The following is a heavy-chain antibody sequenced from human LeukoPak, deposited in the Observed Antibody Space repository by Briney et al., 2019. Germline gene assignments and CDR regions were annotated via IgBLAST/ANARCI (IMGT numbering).Heavy chain of an antibody. CDR3: ARHGLGGSGSYSRY. CDR1: GYSFTTYW. V-gene: IGHV5-51*01. D-gene: IGHD1-26*01. Sequence: GESLKISCKGSGYSFTTYWIGWVRQMPGKGLEWMGIIYPGDSDTTYSPAFQGQVTISVDKSVNTAYLQWSSLKPSDTAVYYCARHGLGGSGSYSRYWGQGTLGTVSS. J-gene: IGHJ4*02. CDR2: IYPGDSDT.